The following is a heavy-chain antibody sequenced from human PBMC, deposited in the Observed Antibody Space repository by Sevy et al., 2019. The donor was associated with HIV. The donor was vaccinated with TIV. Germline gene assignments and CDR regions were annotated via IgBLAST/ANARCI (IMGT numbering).Heavy chain of an antibody. CDR1: GGSINSYY. V-gene: IGHV4-4*07. Sequence: SETLSLTCTVSGGSINSYYWSWIRQPAGKGLEWIGRIYTSGSTNYNPSLKSRVTMSVDTSKNQFSLKLSSVTAADTAVYYCARGPGRYSYGTTDYWGQGTLVTVSS. CDR2: IYTSGST. J-gene: IGHJ4*02. D-gene: IGHD5-18*01. CDR3: ARGPGRYSYGTTDY.